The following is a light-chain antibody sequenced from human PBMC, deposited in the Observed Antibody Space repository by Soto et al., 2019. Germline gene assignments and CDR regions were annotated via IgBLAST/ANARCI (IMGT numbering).Light chain of an antibody. CDR2: WAS. V-gene: IGKV4-1*01. J-gene: IGKJ1*01. CDR3: QQYYSTPTWT. CDR1: QSVLYSSNNKNY. Sequence: DIVMTQSPDSLAVSLGERATINCKSSQSVLYSSNNKNYFAWYQQKPGQPPKLLIYWASTRESGVPERFSGSGYATDFTLTISSLQAEDVEVYSCQQYYSTPTWTFGQGTKVEIK.